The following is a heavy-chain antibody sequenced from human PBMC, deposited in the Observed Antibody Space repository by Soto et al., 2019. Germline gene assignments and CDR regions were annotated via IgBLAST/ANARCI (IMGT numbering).Heavy chain of an antibody. CDR1: GGSISSSSYY. CDR3: ARHRVLDYYDSSGWNDY. Sequence: LSLTCTVSGGSISSSSYYWGWIRQPPGKGLEWIGSIYYSGSTYYNPSLKSRVTISVDTSKNQFSLKLSSVTAADTAVYYCARHRVLDYYDSSGWNDYWGQGTLVTVSS. V-gene: IGHV4-39*01. J-gene: IGHJ4*02. D-gene: IGHD3-22*01. CDR2: IYYSGST.